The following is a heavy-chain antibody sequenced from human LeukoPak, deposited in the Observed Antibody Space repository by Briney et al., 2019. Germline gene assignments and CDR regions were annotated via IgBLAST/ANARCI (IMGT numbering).Heavy chain of an antibody. D-gene: IGHD1-26*01. CDR2: ISYSGST. CDR3: ARWVGNRNWFDP. Sequence: SETLSLTCTVSGDSISSGSFLWGCIRQSPGKGLEWIGSISYSGSTYYNPSLKSRVTVSIDTSKNQFSLKMTSVTAADTAVYYCARWVGNRNWFDPWGQGTLVTVSS. J-gene: IGHJ5*02. V-gene: IGHV4-39*07. CDR1: GDSISSGSFL.